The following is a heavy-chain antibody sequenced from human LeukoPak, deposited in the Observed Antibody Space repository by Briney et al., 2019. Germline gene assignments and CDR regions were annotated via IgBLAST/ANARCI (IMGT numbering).Heavy chain of an antibody. V-gene: IGHV1-2*02. D-gene: IGHD3-22*01. CDR2: INPNSGGT. J-gene: IGHJ4*02. CDR3: ARPYYDSSGYYSFDY. Sequence: ASVKASCKASGYTFTGYYMHWVRQAPGQGLEWMGWINPNSGGTNYAQKFQGRVTMTRDTSISTAYMELSRLRSDDTAVYYCARPYYDSSGYYSFDYWGQGTLVTVSS. CDR1: GYTFTGYY.